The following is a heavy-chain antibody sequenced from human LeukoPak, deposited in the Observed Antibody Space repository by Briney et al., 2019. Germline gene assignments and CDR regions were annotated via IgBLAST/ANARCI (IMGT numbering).Heavy chain of an antibody. CDR1: GFTFSSYG. Sequence: GGSLRLSCAASGFTFSSYGMHWVRQAPGKGLEWVAFIRYDGSNKYYADSVKGRFTISRDNSKNTLYLQMNSLRAEDTALYYCAKKGSGMVGAFDIWGQGTMVTVSS. CDR2: IRYDGSNK. J-gene: IGHJ3*02. V-gene: IGHV3-30*02. D-gene: IGHD3-10*01. CDR3: AKKGSGMVGAFDI.